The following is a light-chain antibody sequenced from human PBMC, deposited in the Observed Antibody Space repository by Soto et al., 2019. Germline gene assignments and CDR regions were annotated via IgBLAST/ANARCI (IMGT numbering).Light chain of an antibody. V-gene: IGKV3-11*01. CDR1: LSVRGY. CDR3: QQRSDWPGT. CDR2: DTS. Sequence: EIVLTQSPATLSLSPGERATLSCRASLSVRGYLAWYQQKPGQAPRLLIYDTSNRATGIPARFSGSGSGTDFTLTISSLEPEDFAVYYCQQRSDWPGTFGQGTKVEV. J-gene: IGKJ1*01.